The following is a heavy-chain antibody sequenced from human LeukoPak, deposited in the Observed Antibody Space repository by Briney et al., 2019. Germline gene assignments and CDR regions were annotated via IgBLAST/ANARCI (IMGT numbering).Heavy chain of an antibody. CDR3: ARRAPGSSSLFDY. Sequence: PSETLSLTCTVSGGSISSSSYYWGWIRQPPGKGLKWIGSIYYSGSTYYNPSLKSRVTISVDTSKNQFSLKLSSVTAADTAVYYCARRAPGSSSLFDYWGQGTLVTVSS. V-gene: IGHV4-39*01. CDR2: IYYSGST. D-gene: IGHD6-6*01. CDR1: GGSISSSSYY. J-gene: IGHJ4*02.